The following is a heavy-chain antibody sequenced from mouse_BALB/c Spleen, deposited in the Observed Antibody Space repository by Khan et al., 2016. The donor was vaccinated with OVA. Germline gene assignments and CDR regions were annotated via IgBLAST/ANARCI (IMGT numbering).Heavy chain of an antibody. V-gene: IGHV2-6-1*01. CDR3: ARQPYYHYNIMDY. D-gene: IGHD2-10*01. CDR1: GFSLTNYG. J-gene: IGHJ4*01. CDR2: IWSDGST. Sequence: VQLQESGPGLAAPSQSLSITCTISGFSLTNYGVHWVRQPPGKGLEWLVVIWSDGSTNYNSVLKSRLTVTKDNSKCQVFLKMNSLQTDDTAIYFCARQPYYHYNIMDYWGQGTSVTVSS.